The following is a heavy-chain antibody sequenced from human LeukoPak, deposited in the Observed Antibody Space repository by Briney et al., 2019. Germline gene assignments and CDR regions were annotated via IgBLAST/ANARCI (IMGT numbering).Heavy chain of an antibody. Sequence: GGSLRLSCAASGFTFSSYAMHWVRQAPGKGLEWVAVISYDGSNKYYADSVKGRFTISRGNSKNTLYLQMNSLRAEDTAVYYCAREDSSGWGLDYWGQGTLVTVSS. CDR3: AREDSSGWGLDY. CDR1: GFTFSSYA. J-gene: IGHJ4*02. V-gene: IGHV3-30-3*01. CDR2: ISYDGSNK. D-gene: IGHD6-19*01.